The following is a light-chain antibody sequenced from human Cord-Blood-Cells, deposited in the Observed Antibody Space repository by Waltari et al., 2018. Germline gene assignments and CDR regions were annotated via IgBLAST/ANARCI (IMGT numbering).Light chain of an antibody. J-gene: IGLJ2*01. Sequence: QSALTQPPSASGSPGQSVTISCTGTSSDVGGYNYVSWYQQHPGKAPKLMIYEVSKRPAGVPDLFSGSKSGNTASLTVSGLQAEDEAYYYCSSYAGSNNVVFGGGTKLTVL. V-gene: IGLV2-8*01. CDR3: SSYAGSNNVV. CDR1: SSDVGGYNY. CDR2: EVS.